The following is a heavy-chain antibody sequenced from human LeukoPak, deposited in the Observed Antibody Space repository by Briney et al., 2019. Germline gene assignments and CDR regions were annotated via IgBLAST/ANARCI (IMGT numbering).Heavy chain of an antibody. V-gene: IGHV1-8*03. J-gene: IGHJ6*03. D-gene: IGHD1-7*01. CDR1: GYTFTSYD. CDR3: ARGVTGTTVVYYYYYYMDV. Sequence: ASVKVSCKASGYTFTSYDINWGRQATGQGLEWMGWMNPNRGNTGYAQKFQGRVTITRNTSISTAYMELSSLRAEDTAVYYCARGVTGTTVVYYYYYYMDVWGKGTTVIVSS. CDR2: MNPNRGNT.